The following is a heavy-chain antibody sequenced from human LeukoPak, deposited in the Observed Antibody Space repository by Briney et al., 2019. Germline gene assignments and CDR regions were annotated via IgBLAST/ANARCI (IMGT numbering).Heavy chain of an antibody. D-gene: IGHD3-10*01. J-gene: IGHJ4*02. CDR3: ARHNSGGSNPFDY. CDR2: IYYSGAT. CDR1: GGSISGYY. V-gene: IGHV4-59*08. Sequence: PWETLSLTCTVSGGSISGYYWSWIRQPPGKGLEWIGYIYYSGATNYNPSLKSRLTISVDTSKNQVSLKLSSVTAADTAMYYCARHNSGGSNPFDYWGQGTPVTVSS.